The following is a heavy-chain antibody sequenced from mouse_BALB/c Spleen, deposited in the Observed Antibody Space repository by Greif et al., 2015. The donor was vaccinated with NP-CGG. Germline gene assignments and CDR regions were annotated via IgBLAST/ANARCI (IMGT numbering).Heavy chain of an antibody. J-gene: IGHJ2*01. V-gene: IGHV1-80*01. CDR2: IYPGDGDT. Sequence: QVQLQQSGAELVRPGSSVKISCKASGYAFSSYWMNWVKQRPGRGLEWIGQIYPGDGDTNYNGKFKGKATLTADKSSSTAYMQLSSLTYEDSAVYSCARVGNYYFDYWGQGTTLTVSS. CDR3: ARVGNYYFDY. D-gene: IGHD2-1*01. CDR1: GYAFSSYW.